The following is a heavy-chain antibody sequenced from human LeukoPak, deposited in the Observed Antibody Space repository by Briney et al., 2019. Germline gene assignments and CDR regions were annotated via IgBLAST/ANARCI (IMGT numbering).Heavy chain of an antibody. CDR3: TAGRAYSLLDF. V-gene: IGHV1-24*01. CDR1: GYRLTELS. D-gene: IGHD5-18*01. CDR2: FDLVHGDT. J-gene: IGHJ4*02. Sequence: GSVKVSCKVSGYRLTELSRHWVRQAPGKGLEWLGGFDLVHGDTIYAQKFQGRVTMTEDTSTDTSYMELGSLGSEDTAVYFCTAGRAYSLLDFWGQGTLVIVSS.